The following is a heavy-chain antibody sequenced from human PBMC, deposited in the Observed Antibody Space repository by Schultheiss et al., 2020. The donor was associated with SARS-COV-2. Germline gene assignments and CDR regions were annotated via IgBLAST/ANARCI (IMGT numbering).Heavy chain of an antibody. CDR1: GYTFTGYY. V-gene: IGHV1-2*06. D-gene: IGHD2-2*01. CDR3: ARERGVYCSSTSCLSYYYYYMDV. J-gene: IGHJ6*03. CDR2: INPNSGGT. Sequence: ASVKVSCKASGYTFTGYYMHWVRQAPGQGLEWMGRINPNSGGTNYAQKFQGRVTMTRDTSISTAYMELSSLRSDDTAVYYCARERGVYCSSTSCLSYYYYYMDVWGKGATVTVSS.